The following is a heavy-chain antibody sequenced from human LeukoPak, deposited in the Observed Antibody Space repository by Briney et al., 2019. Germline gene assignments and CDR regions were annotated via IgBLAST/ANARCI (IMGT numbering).Heavy chain of an antibody. Sequence: GGSLRLSCAASGFTFSSYAMHWVRQAPGKGLEWVAVISYDGSNKYYADSVKGRFTISRDNSKNTLYLQMNSLRAEDTAVYYCAREGVGWFGEYSGHDAFDIWGQGTMVTVSS. V-gene: IGHV3-30*04. CDR1: GFTFSSYA. CDR2: ISYDGSNK. J-gene: IGHJ3*02. D-gene: IGHD3-10*01. CDR3: AREGVGWFGEYSGHDAFDI.